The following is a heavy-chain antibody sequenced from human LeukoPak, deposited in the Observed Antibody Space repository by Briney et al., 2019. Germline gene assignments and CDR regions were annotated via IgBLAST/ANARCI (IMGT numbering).Heavy chain of an antibody. CDR2: IIASGGRA. CDR3: AKTTTGYSSGRYPTWPIDY. V-gene: IGHV3-23*01. Sequence: GGSVRVSCTASGGTFSSYAMSWVRQAPGQGLEWMAGIIASGGRANYAERVQGRVTIYRDNSKNTVYLQMDSLRAEDTATYYCAKTTTGYSSGRYPTWPIDYWGQGTLVTVSS. D-gene: IGHD2-15*01. J-gene: IGHJ4*02. CDR1: GGTFSSYA.